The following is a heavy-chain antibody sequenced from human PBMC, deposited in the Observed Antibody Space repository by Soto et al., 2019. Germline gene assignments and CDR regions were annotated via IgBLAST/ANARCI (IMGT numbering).Heavy chain of an antibody. V-gene: IGHV3-23*01. CDR3: AKPLSTVTTQFSTYYYYYGMDV. Sequence: GGSLRLSCAAPGFTFSSYAMSWVRQAPGKGLEWVSAISGSGGSTYYADSVKGRFTISRDNSKNTLYLQMNSLRAEDTAVYYCAKPLSTVTTQFSTYYYYYGMDVWGQGTTVTVSS. CDR1: GFTFSSYA. J-gene: IGHJ6*02. CDR2: ISGSGGST. D-gene: IGHD4-17*01.